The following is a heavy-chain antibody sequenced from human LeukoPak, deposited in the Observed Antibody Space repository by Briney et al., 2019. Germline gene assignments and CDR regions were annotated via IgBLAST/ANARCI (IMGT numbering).Heavy chain of an antibody. V-gene: IGHV3-7*01. CDR1: GFTFSRYW. CDR2: IKQDGSEK. D-gene: IGHD3-3*01. CDR3: ARKYEFWSGYCYFDY. Sequence: PGGSLRLSCAASGFTFSRYWMSWVRQAPGKGLEWVANIKQDGSEKYYVDSVKGRFTISRDNAKNSLYLQMNSLRGEDTAVHYCARKYEFWSGYCYFDYWRQATLVTVPS. J-gene: IGHJ4*02.